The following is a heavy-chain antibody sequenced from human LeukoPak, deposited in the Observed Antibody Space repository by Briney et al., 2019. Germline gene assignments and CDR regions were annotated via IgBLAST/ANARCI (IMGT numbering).Heavy chain of an antibody. CDR3: ASWGAGTFDY. D-gene: IGHD1-26*01. V-gene: IGHV4-31*03. Sequence: PSQTLSLTCTVSGGSISSGGYYWSWIRQHPGKGLEWIGYIYYSGSTYYNPSLKSRVTISVYTSKSQFSLKLSSVTAADTAVYYCASWGAGTFDYWGQGTLVTVSS. J-gene: IGHJ4*02. CDR1: GGSISSGGYY. CDR2: IYYSGST.